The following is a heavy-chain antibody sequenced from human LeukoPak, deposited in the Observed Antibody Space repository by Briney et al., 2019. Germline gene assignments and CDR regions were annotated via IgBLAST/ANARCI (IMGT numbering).Heavy chain of an antibody. Sequence: GGSLRLSCAASGFTFSSYAMNWVRQAPGKGLEWISSISGSGDNTYYSHSVKGRFTISRDNSKNTLYLQMNSLRAEDTAVYYCAKDGYNWFDPWGQGTLVTVSS. CDR2: ISGSGDNT. V-gene: IGHV3-23*01. CDR3: AKDGYNWFDP. J-gene: IGHJ5*02. CDR1: GFTFSSYA.